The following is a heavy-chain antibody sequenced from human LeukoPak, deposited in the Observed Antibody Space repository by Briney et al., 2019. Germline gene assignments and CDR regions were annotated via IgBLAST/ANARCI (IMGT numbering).Heavy chain of an antibody. Sequence: ASVKVSCKASGYTFTSYGISWVRQAPGQGLEWMGWINAYNGNTNYAQKLQGRVTMTTDTSTSTAYMELRSLRSDDTAVYYCARAGIAVAAHYYYYGMDVWGQGTTVTVSS. CDR2: INAYNGNT. D-gene: IGHD6-19*01. CDR1: GYTFTSYG. V-gene: IGHV1-18*01. J-gene: IGHJ6*02. CDR3: ARAGIAVAAHYYYYGMDV.